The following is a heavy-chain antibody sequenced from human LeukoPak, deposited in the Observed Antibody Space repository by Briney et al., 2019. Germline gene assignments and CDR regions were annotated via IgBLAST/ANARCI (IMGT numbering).Heavy chain of an antibody. CDR2: IWYDGSNK. CDR3: AKDEYYDFWSGYYSDAFDI. CDR1: GFTFSSYG. V-gene: IGHV3-33*06. Sequence: PGRSLRLSCAASGFTFSSYGMHWVRQAPGKGLEWVAVIWYDGSNKCYADSVKGRFTISRDNSKNTLYLQMNSLRAEDTAVYYCAKDEYYDFWSGYYSDAFDIWGQGTMVTVSS. J-gene: IGHJ3*02. D-gene: IGHD3-3*01.